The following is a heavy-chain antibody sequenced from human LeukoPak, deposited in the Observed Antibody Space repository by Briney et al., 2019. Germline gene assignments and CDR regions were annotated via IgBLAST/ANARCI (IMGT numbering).Heavy chain of an antibody. CDR3: AKGTSPYYYGMDV. V-gene: IGHV3-23*01. Sequence: GGSLRLSCATSGFTFSSYAMSWVRQAPGKGLEWVSAIRGSGGSTYYADSVKGRFTISRDNSKSTLYLQMNSLRAEDTAVYYCAKGTSPYYYGMDVWGQGTTVTVSS. CDR1: GFTFSSYA. J-gene: IGHJ6*02. D-gene: IGHD1-7*01. CDR2: IRGSGGST.